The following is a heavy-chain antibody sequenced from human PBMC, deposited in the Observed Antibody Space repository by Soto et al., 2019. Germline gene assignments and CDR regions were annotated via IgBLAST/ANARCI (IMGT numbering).Heavy chain of an antibody. V-gene: IGHV5-51*01. CDR1: GYSFTSYW. J-gene: IGHJ6*02. CDR2: IYPGDSDT. Sequence: PGESLKISSKGSGYSFTSYWIGWVRQMPGKGLEWMGIIYPGDSDTRYSPSFQGQVTISADKSISTAYLQWSSLKASDTAMYYCARHPKLYCSSTSCYQDYYYGMDVWGQGTTVTVSS. D-gene: IGHD2-2*01. CDR3: ARHPKLYCSSTSCYQDYYYGMDV.